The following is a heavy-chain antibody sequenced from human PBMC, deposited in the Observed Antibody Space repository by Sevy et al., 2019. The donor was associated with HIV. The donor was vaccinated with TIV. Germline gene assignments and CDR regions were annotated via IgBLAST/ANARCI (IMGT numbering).Heavy chain of an antibody. CDR1: GFTFSSYG. Sequence: GGSLRLSCAASGFTFSSYGMHWVRQAPGKGLEWVAVIWYDGSNKYYADSVKGRFTISRDNSKNTLYLQMNSLRAEDTAVYYCARALAPSQQFGVVISNYYYGMDVWGQGTTVTVSS. V-gene: IGHV3-33*01. J-gene: IGHJ6*02. CDR2: IWYDGSNK. CDR3: ARALAPSQQFGVVISNYYYGMDV. D-gene: IGHD3-3*01.